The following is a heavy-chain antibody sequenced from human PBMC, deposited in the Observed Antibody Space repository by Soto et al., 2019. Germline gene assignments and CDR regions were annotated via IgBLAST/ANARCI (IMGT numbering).Heavy chain of an antibody. Sequence: PGGSLRLSCAASGFTLSSYSMNWVRQAPGKGLEWVSSISSSSSYIYYADSVKGRFTISRDNAKNSLYLQMNSLRAEDTAVYYCARDLTPGVAGTNYWGQGTLVTVSS. CDR1: GFTLSSYS. V-gene: IGHV3-21*01. D-gene: IGHD6-19*01. CDR2: ISSSSSYI. J-gene: IGHJ4*02. CDR3: ARDLTPGVAGTNY.